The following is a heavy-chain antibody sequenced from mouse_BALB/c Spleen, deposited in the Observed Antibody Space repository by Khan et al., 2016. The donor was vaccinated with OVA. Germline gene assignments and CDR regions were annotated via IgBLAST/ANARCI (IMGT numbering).Heavy chain of an antibody. Sequence: EVELVESGGGLVQPGGSRKLSCAASGFTFSSFGMHWVRQAPEKGLEWVAYISSGSSTIYYADAVKGRFTISRDNPKHTLFLQMTSLRSEDTAMYYCARSFLTTVVGAMDYWGQGTSVTVSS. CDR1: GFTFSSFG. CDR3: ARSFLTTVVGAMDY. V-gene: IGHV5-17*02. CDR2: ISSGSSTI. J-gene: IGHJ4*01. D-gene: IGHD1-1*02.